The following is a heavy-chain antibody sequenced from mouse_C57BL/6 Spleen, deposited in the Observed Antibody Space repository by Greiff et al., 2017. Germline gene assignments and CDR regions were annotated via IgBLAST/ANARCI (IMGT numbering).Heavy chain of an antibody. V-gene: IGHV1-54*01. CDR2: INPGSGGT. J-gene: IGHJ1*03. CDR1: GYAFTNYL. Sequence: QVQLQQSGAELVRPGTSVKVSCKASGYAFTNYLIEWVKQRPGQGLEWIGVINPGSGGTNYNEKFKGKATLTADKSSSTAYMQLSSLTSEDSAVYFCARSYYGSSYFDVWGTGTTVTVSS. CDR3: ARSYYGSSYFDV. D-gene: IGHD1-1*01.